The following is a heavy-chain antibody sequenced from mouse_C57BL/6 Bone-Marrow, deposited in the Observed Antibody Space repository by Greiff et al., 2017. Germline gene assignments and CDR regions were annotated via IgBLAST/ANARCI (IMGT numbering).Heavy chain of an antibody. Sequence: EVQLVESGGGLVQPGESLKLSCESNEYEFPSHDMSWVRKTPEKRLELVAAINSDGGSTYYPDTMERRFIVSRDNTKKTPYLQMSSLRSEDTALDYCARGGVKDAMDYWGQGTSVTVSS. V-gene: IGHV5-2*01. D-gene: IGHD1-3*01. CDR3: ARGGVKDAMDY. CDR1: EYEFPSHD. J-gene: IGHJ4*01. CDR2: INSDGGST.